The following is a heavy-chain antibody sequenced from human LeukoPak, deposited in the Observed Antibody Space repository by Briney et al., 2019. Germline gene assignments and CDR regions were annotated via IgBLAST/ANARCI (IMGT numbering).Heavy chain of an antibody. J-gene: IGHJ4*02. CDR2: INTDGSST. D-gene: IGHD2-2*02. CDR1: GFTFSSYW. V-gene: IGHV3-74*01. CDR3: ARGILGRVPAAISTIDY. Sequence: SGGSLRLSCAASGFTFSSYWMHWVRQAPGKGLVWVSRINTDGSSTSYADSVKGRFTISRDNTKNTLYLQMNSLRAEDTAVYYCARGILGRVPAAISTIDYWGQGTLVTVSS.